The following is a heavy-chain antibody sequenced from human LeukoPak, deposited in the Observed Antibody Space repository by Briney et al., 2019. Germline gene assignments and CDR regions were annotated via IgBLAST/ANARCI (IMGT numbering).Heavy chain of an antibody. CDR3: ASQAGYDSSGYYYPSFDY. CDR1: GGSISSSSYY. CDR2: IYYSGST. D-gene: IGHD3-22*01. J-gene: IGHJ4*02. Sequence: SETLSLTCTASGGSISSSSYYWGWIRQPPGKGLEWIGSIYYSGSTYYNPSLKSRVTISVDTSKNQFSPKLSPVTAADTAVYYCASQAGYDSSGYYYPSFDYWGQGTLVTVSS. V-gene: IGHV4-39*01.